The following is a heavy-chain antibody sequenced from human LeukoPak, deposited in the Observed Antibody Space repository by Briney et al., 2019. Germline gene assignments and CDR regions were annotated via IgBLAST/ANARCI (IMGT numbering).Heavy chain of an antibody. D-gene: IGHD3-3*01. CDR1: GGPFSGYY. J-gene: IGHJ4*02. V-gene: IGHV4-34*01. Sequence: PSETLSLTCAVYGGPFSGYYWSWIRQSPGKGLEWIGEINHSGSTNYNPSLKSRVTISVDTSKNQFSLKLSSVTAADTAVYYCARGRASHDFWSGYLFDYWGQGTLVTVSS. CDR3: ARGRASHDFWSGYLFDY. CDR2: INHSGST.